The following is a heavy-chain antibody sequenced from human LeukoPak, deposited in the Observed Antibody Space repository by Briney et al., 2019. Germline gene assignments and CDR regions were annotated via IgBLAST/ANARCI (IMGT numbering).Heavy chain of an antibody. CDR2: ISSGSTTI. J-gene: IGHJ4*02. D-gene: IGHD3-3*01. CDR3: ARDRRSVPEHFGVPSY. CDR1: GFTFSSYS. Sequence: GGSLRLSCAASGFTFSSYSINWVRQAPGKGLEWVSFISSGSTTIFYADSVKGRFTISRDNAKNSLHLQLNSLRAEDTAVYYCARDRRSVPEHFGVPSYWGQGTLVTVSS. V-gene: IGHV3-48*04.